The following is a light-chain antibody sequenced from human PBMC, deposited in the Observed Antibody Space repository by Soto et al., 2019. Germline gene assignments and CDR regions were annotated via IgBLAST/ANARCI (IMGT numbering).Light chain of an antibody. CDR1: SSGLEIKI. CDR2: NDD. V-gene: IGLV1-44*01. CDR3: AGWDDSLLGQV. Sequence: QSVLTQPPSASGTPGQRVTISGSGSSSGLEIKILNWYQHIPGKAPKLLIYNDDQRPSGVPDRFSGSRSGTSASLVIAGLRSEDEAEYYSAGWDDSLLGQVFGGGTKLTVL. J-gene: IGLJ3*02.